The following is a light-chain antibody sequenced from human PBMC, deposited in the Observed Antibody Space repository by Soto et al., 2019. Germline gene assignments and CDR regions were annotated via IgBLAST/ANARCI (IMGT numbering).Light chain of an antibody. V-gene: IGKV3-11*01. CDR2: DAS. CDR1: QSVRSY. Sequence: EIVWTQSPATLSLSPGERATLSCRASQSVRSYLAWYQQKPGQAPRLLIYDASNRATGIPVRFSGSGSGTDFTLTISSLEPEDFAVYYCQQRSNWLTFGGGTKVEIK. CDR3: QQRSNWLT. J-gene: IGKJ4*01.